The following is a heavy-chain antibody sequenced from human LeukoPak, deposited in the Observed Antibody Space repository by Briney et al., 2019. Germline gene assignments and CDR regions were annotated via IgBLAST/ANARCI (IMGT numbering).Heavy chain of an antibody. CDR3: ARDRGGYCSSTSCYTPHY. CDR2: MYHSGST. J-gene: IGHJ4*02. CDR1: GYSISSGYY. D-gene: IGHD2-2*02. V-gene: IGHV4-38-2*02. Sequence: SETLSLTCTVSGYSISSGYYWGWIRQPPGTGLEWIGSMYHSGSTYYNPSLKSRVTISVDTSKNQFSLKLSSVTAADTAVYYCARDRGGYCSSTSCYTPHYWGQGTLVTVSS.